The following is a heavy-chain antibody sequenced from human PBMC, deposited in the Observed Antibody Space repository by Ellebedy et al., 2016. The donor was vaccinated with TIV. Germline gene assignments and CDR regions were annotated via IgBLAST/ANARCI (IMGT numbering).Heavy chain of an antibody. J-gene: IGHJ4*02. CDR3: ARDSSNSRAFDY. D-gene: IGHD4-11*01. CDR2: IYYSGST. CDR1: GGSISSYY. V-gene: IGHV4-59*13. Sequence: SETLSLXXTVSGGSISSYYWSWIRQPPGKGLEWIGYIYYSGSTNYNPSLKSRVTISVDTSKNQFSLKLSSVTAADTAVYYCARDSSNSRAFDYWGQGALVTVSS.